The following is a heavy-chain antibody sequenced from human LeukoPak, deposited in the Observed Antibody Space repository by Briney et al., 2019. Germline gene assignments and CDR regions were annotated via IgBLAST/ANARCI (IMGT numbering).Heavy chain of an antibody. CDR1: GFTFSSYG. CDR3: ARGADGVSSNSRGWFDP. Sequence: GGSLRLSCAASGFTFSSYGMHWVRQAPGKGLEWVAVISYDGSNKYYADSVKGRFTISRDNSKNTLYLQMNSLRAEDTAVYYCARGADGVSSNSRGWFDPWGQGTLVTVSS. D-gene: IGHD2-15*01. J-gene: IGHJ5*02. CDR2: ISYDGSNK. V-gene: IGHV3-30*03.